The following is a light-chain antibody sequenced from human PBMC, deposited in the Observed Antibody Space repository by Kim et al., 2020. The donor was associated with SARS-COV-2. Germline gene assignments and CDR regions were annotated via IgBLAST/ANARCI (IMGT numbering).Light chain of an antibody. V-gene: IGKV1-17*01. CDR2: AAV. CDR1: QGIRSE. Sequence: APVGDRVTITGLESQGIRSELGWYQQKPGTASKRLIYAAVTLQSGVSSRCRGSGSGTEFTRTINSLQPEDFATYYGLQYAYYPRTFGQGTKVDIK. J-gene: IGKJ1*01. CDR3: LQYAYYPRT.